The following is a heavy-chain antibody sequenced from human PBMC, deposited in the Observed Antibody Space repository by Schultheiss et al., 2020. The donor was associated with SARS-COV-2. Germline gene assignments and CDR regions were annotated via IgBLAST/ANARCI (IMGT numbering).Heavy chain of an antibody. J-gene: IGHJ4*02. D-gene: IGHD3-3*01. CDR1: GFTFSSYS. CDR3: ARVGTIPSDY. V-gene: IGHV3-74*01. Sequence: GGSLRLSCAASGFTFSSYSMNWVRQAPGKGLEWVSRINSDGSSTSYADSVKGRFTISRDNAKNTLYLQMNSLRAEDTAVYYCARVGTIPSDYWGQGTLVTVSS. CDR2: INSDGSST.